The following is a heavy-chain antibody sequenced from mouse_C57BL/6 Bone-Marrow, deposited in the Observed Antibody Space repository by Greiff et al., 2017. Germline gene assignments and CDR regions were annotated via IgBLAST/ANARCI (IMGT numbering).Heavy chain of an antibody. CDR1: GYTFTSYW. D-gene: IGHD1-1*01. CDR3: ARLGGNYYGSSYWYFDV. V-gene: IGHV1-55*01. CDR2: IYPGSGST. Sequence: QVQLQQSGAELVKPGASVKMSCKASGYTFTSYWITWVKQRPGQGLEWIGDIYPGSGSTNYNEKFKSKATLTVDTSSSTAYMQLSSLTAEVSAVYYCARLGGNYYGSSYWYFDVWGTGTTVTVSS. J-gene: IGHJ1*03.